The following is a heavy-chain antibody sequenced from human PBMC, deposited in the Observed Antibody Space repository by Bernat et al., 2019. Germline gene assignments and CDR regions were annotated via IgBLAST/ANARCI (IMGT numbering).Heavy chain of an antibody. J-gene: IGHJ6*02. CDR3: AGEDIVVVPAAIEDGMDV. D-gene: IGHD2-2*02. V-gene: IGHV3-21*01. CDR1: GFTFSSYS. Sequence: EVQLVESGGGLVKPGGSLRLSCAASGFTFSSYSMNWVRQAPGKGLEWVSSISSSSSYIYYADSVKGRFTISRDNAKNSLYLQMNSLRAEDTAVYYCAGEDIVVVPAAIEDGMDVWGQGTTVTVSS. CDR2: ISSSSSYI.